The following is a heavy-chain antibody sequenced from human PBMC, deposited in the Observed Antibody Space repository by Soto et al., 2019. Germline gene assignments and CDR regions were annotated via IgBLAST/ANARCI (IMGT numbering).Heavy chain of an antibody. V-gene: IGHV3-33*01. CDR1: GFTFSSYG. Sequence: QVQLVESGGGVVQPGRSLRLSCAASGFTFSSYGMHWVRQAPGKGLEWVAVIWYDGSNKYYADSVKGRFTISRDNSKNTLYLQMNSLRAEDTAVYYCARQAIVVVPAATTRHFDYWGQGTLVTSSS. D-gene: IGHD2-2*01. J-gene: IGHJ4*02. CDR3: ARQAIVVVPAATTRHFDY. CDR2: IWYDGSNK.